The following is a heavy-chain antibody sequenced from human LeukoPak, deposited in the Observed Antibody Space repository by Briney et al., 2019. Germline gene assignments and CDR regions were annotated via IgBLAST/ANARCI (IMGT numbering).Heavy chain of an antibody. D-gene: IGHD3-16*01. CDR1: GGSITRSNYY. V-gene: IGHV4-39*01. CDR3: ASENGGGAFDI. Sequence: SSETLSLTCTVSGGSITRSNYYWGWIRQPPGKGLEWIGTLYYSGSTYYNPSLKSRVTISGDTSKTQFSLKLSSVTAADTAVYYCASENGGGAFDIWGQGTMVTVSS. J-gene: IGHJ3*02. CDR2: LYYSGST.